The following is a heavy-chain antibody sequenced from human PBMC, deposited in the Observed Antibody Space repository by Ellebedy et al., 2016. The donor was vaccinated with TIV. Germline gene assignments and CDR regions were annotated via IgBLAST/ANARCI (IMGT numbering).Heavy chain of an antibody. J-gene: IGHJ5*02. D-gene: IGHD5/OR15-5a*01. V-gene: IGHV1-18*04. CDR2: ISGYNGDT. CDR3: TRGFYEKFDP. CDR1: GYTFTKYG. Sequence: ASVKVSCKASGYTFTKYGISWVRQAPGQGLEWMGWISGYNGDTNYAQKFQGRVTMTIDTSTSTVYMELRRLSFADTAVYYCTRGFYEKFDPWGQGTLVTVS.